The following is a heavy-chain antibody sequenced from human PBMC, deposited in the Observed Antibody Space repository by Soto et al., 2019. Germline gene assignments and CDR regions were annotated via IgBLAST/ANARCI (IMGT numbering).Heavy chain of an antibody. CDR2: ISSSSSYT. J-gene: IGHJ5*02. CDR3: ARVYTLSFYDFWSGYNGWFDP. CDR1: GFTFSDYY. V-gene: IGHV3-11*06. Sequence: QVQLVESGGGLVKPGGSLRLSCAASGFTFSDYYMSWIRQAPGKGLEWVSYISSSSSYTNYADSVKGRFTISRDNAKNSLYLQMNSLRAEDTAVYYCARVYTLSFYDFWSGYNGWFDPWGQGTLVTVSS. D-gene: IGHD3-3*01.